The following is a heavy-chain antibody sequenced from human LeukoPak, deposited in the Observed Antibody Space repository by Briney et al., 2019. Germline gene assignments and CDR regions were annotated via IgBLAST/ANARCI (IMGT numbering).Heavy chain of an antibody. CDR2: ISGSGGST. Sequence: GGSLRLSCAASGFTFSSYAMSWVRQAPGKGLEWVSAISGSGGSTYYADSVKGRFTISRDNSKNTLYLQMNSLRAGDTAVYYCAKDTEGYYYDSSGYSDAFDIWGQGTMVTVSS. D-gene: IGHD3-22*01. CDR3: AKDTEGYYYDSSGYSDAFDI. J-gene: IGHJ3*02. CDR1: GFTFSSYA. V-gene: IGHV3-23*01.